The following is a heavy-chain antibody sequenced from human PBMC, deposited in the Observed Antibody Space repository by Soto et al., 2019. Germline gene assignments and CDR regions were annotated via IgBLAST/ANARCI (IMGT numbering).Heavy chain of an antibody. CDR3: AKERDTRSSSCFDS. J-gene: IGHJ4*02. CDR2: ISYDGTVK. Sequence: QVQLVESGGGVVQPGRSLRLSCAASGFTFSSYGMHWVRQAPGKGLEWVAVISYDGTVKYYADSVKGRFTISRDNFQNTLDLQMDSLRAEDTAVYYCAKERDTRSSSCFDSWGQGTLVTVSS. V-gene: IGHV3-30*18. D-gene: IGHD5-18*01. CDR1: GFTFSSYG.